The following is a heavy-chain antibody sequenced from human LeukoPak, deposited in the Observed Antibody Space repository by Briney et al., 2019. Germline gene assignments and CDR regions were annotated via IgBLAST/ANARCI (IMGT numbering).Heavy chain of an antibody. D-gene: IGHD3-16*02. CDR1: GFTFSSYW. CDR3: ASVTADFDY. J-gene: IGHJ4*02. Sequence: GGSLRLSCAASGFTFSSYWMHWVRQALGKGLVWVSRINTDGSSTSYADSVKGRFTISRDNAKNTLYLQMNSLRAEDTAVYYCASVTADFDYWGQGTLVTVSS. V-gene: IGHV3-74*01. CDR2: INTDGSST.